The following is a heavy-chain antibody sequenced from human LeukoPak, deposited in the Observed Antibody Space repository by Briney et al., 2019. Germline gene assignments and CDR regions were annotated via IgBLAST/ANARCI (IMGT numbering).Heavy chain of an antibody. D-gene: IGHD3-16*02. CDR1: GGPFRSYA. Sequence: SVKVSCKASGGPFRSYAISWVRQAPGQGLEWMGGIIPIFGTANYAQKFQGRVTITADESTSTAYMELSSLRSEDTAVYYCAGQITFGGVIVSWFDPWGQGTLVTVSS. CDR3: AGQITFGGVIVSWFDP. CDR2: IIPIFGTA. J-gene: IGHJ5*02. V-gene: IGHV1-69*13.